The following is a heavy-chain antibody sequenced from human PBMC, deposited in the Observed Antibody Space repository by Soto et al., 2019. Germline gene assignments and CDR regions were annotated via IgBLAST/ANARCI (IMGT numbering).Heavy chain of an antibody. CDR3: ASAPSGIETAGGFDY. CDR2: INPNSGGT. J-gene: IGHJ4*02. V-gene: IGHV1-2*04. D-gene: IGHD2-21*01. CDR1: GYTFTGYY. Sequence: QVQLVQSGAEVKKPGASVKVSCKASGYTFTGYYMHWVRQAPGQGLEWMGWINPNSGGTNYEQKCQGWVTITRYSSISRAYMEQSRRRFDDTVVYYCASAPSGIETAGGFDYWVQGTLVTVSS.